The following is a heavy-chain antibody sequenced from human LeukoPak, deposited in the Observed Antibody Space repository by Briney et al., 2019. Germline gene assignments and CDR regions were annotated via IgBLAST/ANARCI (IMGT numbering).Heavy chain of an antibody. CDR1: GFTFSSYS. CDR3: ARPRGSEWLLGYYYYMDV. D-gene: IGHD3-3*01. J-gene: IGHJ6*03. CDR2: ISSSSSYI. Sequence: GGSLRLSCAASGFTFSSYSMNWVRQAPGKGLEWVSSISSSSSYIYYADSVKGRFTISRDNAKNSLYLQMNSLRAEDTAVYYCARPRGSEWLLGYYYYMDVWGKGTTVTVSS. V-gene: IGHV3-21*01.